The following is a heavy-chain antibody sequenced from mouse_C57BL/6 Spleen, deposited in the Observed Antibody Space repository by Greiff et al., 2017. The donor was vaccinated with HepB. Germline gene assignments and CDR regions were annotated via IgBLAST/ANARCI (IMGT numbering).Heavy chain of an antibody. CDR3: ARQLGRGAWFAY. V-gene: IGHV8-12*01. D-gene: IGHD4-1*02. CDR2: IYWDDDK. CDR1: GFSLSTSGMG. J-gene: IGHJ3*01. Sequence: QVTLKESGPGILQSSQTLSLTCSFSGFSLSTSGMGVSWIRQPTGKGLEWLAHIYWDDDKRDNPSLKSRLTISKDTSRNQVFHKITRVDTADTATYYCARQLGRGAWFAYWGQGTLVTVSA.